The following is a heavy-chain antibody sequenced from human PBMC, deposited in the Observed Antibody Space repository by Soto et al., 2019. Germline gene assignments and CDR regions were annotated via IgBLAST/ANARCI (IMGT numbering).Heavy chain of an antibody. CDR2: NFHRGNT. CDR1: GDSITSDDFY. CDR3: ASQRGLASGDYYYLDV. Sequence: QLPLQESGPGLVKPSETLSLTCSVSGDSITSDDFYWVWIRQSPGRGLEWIGSNFHRGNTSSNPSLKRRASISVVTSKDQSYLNLTSVAATDAAIYYGASQRGLASGDYYYLDVWGKGDTVNVSS. V-gene: IGHV4-39*01. J-gene: IGHJ6*03. D-gene: IGHD5-12*01.